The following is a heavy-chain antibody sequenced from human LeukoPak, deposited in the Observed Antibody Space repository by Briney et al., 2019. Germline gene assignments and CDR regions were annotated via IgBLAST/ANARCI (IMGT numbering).Heavy chain of an antibody. Sequence: SXXLSLTCTVSGGSISSYYWRWIRQPPGKGMEGSGYIYYSGSTNYTPSLKSRVTISVDTSKIQFSLKLSSVTAADTAVYYCASSSRGYDYWGQGTLVTVSS. V-gene: IGHV4-59*01. CDR1: GGSISSYY. CDR2: IYYSGST. D-gene: IGHD2-15*01. CDR3: ASSSRGYDY. J-gene: IGHJ4*02.